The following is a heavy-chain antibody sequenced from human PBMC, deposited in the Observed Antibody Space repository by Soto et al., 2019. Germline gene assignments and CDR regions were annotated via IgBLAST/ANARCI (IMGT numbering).Heavy chain of an antibody. D-gene: IGHD2-15*01. V-gene: IGHV4-34*01. CDR3: ALTVVADYQFDY. Sequence: SETLSLTCAVYGGSFSGYYWSWIRQPPGKGLEWIGEINHSGGTNYNPSLKRRVTISVDTSKNQFSLKLSYVTAADTAVYYCALTVVADYQFDYWGQGTLVTVSS. J-gene: IGHJ4*02. CDR2: INHSGGT. CDR1: GGSFSGYY.